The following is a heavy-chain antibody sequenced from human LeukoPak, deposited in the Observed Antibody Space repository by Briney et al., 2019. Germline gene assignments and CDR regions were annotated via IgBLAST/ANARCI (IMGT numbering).Heavy chain of an antibody. J-gene: IGHJ3*02. V-gene: IGHV3-7*05. D-gene: IGHD1-26*01. CDR1: RFXFSNYW. CDR2: IKQDGSEE. CDR3: ARDPYSGSYGAFDI. Sequence: GGSLRLSCAASRFXFSNYWISWVRQAPGKGLEWVANIKQDGSEEYYVDSVKGRFTISRDNAENSLFLQMNSLTAEDTAVYYCARDPYSGSYGAFDIWGQGTMVTVS.